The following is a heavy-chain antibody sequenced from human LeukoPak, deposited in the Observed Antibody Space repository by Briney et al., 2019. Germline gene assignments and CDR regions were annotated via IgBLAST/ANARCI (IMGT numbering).Heavy chain of an antibody. D-gene: IGHD3-10*01. V-gene: IGHV3-30*02. CDR1: GFIFTTYG. J-gene: IGHJ4*02. CDR3: AKDAWYYYDSGSYRYPRNFGY. CDR2: IRHDGSNK. Sequence: GGSLRLSCAASGFIFTTYGMHWVRQAPGKGLKWVAFIRHDGSNKYYADSVKGRFTISRDNSKNTLYLQMNSLRAEDTAVYYCAKDAWYYYDSGSYRYPRNFGYWGRGTLVTVSS.